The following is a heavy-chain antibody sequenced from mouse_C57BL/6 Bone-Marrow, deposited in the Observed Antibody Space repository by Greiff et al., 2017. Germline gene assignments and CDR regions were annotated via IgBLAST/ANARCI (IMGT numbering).Heavy chain of an antibody. V-gene: IGHV1-15*01. J-gene: IGHJ2*01. CDR3: TTTVVATPYFDY. CDR1: GYTFTDYE. Sequence: QVHVKQSGAELVRPGASVTLSCKASGYTFTDYEMHWVKQTPVHGLEWIGAIDPETGGTAYNQKFKGKAILTADKSSSTAYMELRSLTSEDSAVYYCTTTVVATPYFDYWGQGTTLTVSS. D-gene: IGHD1-1*01. CDR2: IDPETGGT.